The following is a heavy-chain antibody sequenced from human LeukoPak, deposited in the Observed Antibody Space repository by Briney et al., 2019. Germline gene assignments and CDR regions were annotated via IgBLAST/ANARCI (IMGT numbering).Heavy chain of an antibody. CDR3: AKSRDGYNPTDY. CDR1: GYTFTSYY. CDR2: INPSGGST. D-gene: IGHD5-24*01. Sequence: ASVNVSCKASGYTFTSYYMHWVRQAPGQGLEWMGIINPSGGSTSYAQKFQGRVTMTRDTSTSTVYMELSSLRSEDTAVYYCAKSRDGYNPTDYWGQGTLVTVSS. V-gene: IGHV1-46*01. J-gene: IGHJ4*02.